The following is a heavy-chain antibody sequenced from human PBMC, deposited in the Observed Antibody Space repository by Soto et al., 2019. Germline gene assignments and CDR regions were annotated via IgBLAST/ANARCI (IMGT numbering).Heavy chain of an antibody. Sequence: GGSLRLSCAASGFTFSSYAMSWVRQAPGKGLEWVSAISGSGGSTYYADSVKGRFTISRDNSKNTLYLQMNSLRAEDTAVYYCAKAHSIWSGYYHFDYWGQGTLVTVSS. J-gene: IGHJ4*02. CDR2: ISGSGGST. CDR3: AKAHSIWSGYYHFDY. CDR1: GFTFSSYA. V-gene: IGHV3-23*01. D-gene: IGHD3-3*01.